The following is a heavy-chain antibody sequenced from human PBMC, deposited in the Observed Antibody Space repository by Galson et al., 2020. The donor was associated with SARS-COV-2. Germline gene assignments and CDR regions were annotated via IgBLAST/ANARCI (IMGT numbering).Heavy chain of an antibody. CDR3: ARVGDCSGGICYGAEYFQH. J-gene: IGHJ1*01. CDR2: IRSSGSSI. D-gene: IGHD2-15*01. V-gene: IGHV3-11*04. CDR1: GFTFSDYF. Sequence: NSGGSLRLSCTASGFTFSDYFMSWVRQAPGKGLEWVSYIRSSGSSINYPDSVKGRFTISRDNAKNSLNLQMNSLRVEDTAVYYCARVGDCSGGICYGAEYFQHWGQGTLVTVSS.